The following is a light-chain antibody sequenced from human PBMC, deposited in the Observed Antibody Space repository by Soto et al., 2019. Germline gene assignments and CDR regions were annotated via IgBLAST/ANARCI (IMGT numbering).Light chain of an antibody. Sequence: EIVMAQSPATLSVAPGEGASLSCRASQSVSSNLAWYQQKPGQAPRLLIYGASTRATGIPARFSGSGSGTEFTLTISDVQPEDFAVYYCHQRQSWPRTFGQGTKVDIK. V-gene: IGKV3-15*01. J-gene: IGKJ1*01. CDR2: GAS. CDR3: HQRQSWPRT. CDR1: QSVSSN.